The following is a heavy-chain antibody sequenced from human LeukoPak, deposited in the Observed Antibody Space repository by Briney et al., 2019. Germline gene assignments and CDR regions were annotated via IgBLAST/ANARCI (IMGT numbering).Heavy chain of an antibody. CDR2: ISAYNGNT. V-gene: IGHV1-18*01. J-gene: IGHJ6*02. Sequence: ASVKVSCKASGYTFTSYGISWVRQAPGQGLEWMGWISAYNGNTNYAQKLQGRVTMTTDTSTSTAYMELRSLRSDDTAVYYCAITYYYGSGSLDGMDVWGQGTTVTVSS. CDR3: AITYYYGSGSLDGMDV. D-gene: IGHD3-10*01. CDR1: GYTFTSYG.